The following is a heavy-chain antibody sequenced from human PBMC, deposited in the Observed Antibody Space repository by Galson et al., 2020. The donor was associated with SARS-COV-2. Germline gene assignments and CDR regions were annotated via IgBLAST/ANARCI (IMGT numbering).Heavy chain of an antibody. V-gene: IGHV3-13*01. CDR2: IGVAGDT. CDR3: ARGAYYDFWSGYYFDDQRGGMDV. Sequence: QVTGKGLEWVSTIGVAGDTFYPDSVKGRFTISRESAKNSFFLHMNSLRAGDTAVYYCARGAYYDFWSGYYFDDQRGGMDVWGQGTTVTVSS. J-gene: IGHJ6*02. D-gene: IGHD3-3*01.